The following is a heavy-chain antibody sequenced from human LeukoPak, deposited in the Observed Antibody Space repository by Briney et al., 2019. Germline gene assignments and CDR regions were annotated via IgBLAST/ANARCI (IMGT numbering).Heavy chain of an antibody. D-gene: IGHD1-14*01. CDR3: ARGTLTAPRSAFDI. J-gene: IGHJ3*02. CDR1: GYTFTGYY. CDR2: INPDSGGT. V-gene: IGHV1-2*04. Sequence: ASVKVSCRASGYTFTGYYMSWVRPAPGQGLEWMGWINPDSGGTHYAQNFQGWVTMTRDTSISTAYMELSRLRSDDTAAYYCARGTLTAPRSAFDIWGQGTMVTVSS.